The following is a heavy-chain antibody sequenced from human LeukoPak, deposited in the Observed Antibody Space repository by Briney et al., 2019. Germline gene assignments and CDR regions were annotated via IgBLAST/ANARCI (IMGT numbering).Heavy chain of an antibody. Sequence: PGGSLRLSCAASGFTFGSYGMSWVRQAPGKGLEWVSFITPNADRTSYADSVEGSFTISRDNPWNTLYMQMNSLRDEDTALYYCAIMHGYYDGSGYWVQWGQGTLVTVSS. CDR3: AIMHGYYDGSGYWVQ. J-gene: IGHJ1*01. CDR1: GFTFGSYG. V-gene: IGHV3-23*01. D-gene: IGHD3-22*01. CDR2: ITPNADRT.